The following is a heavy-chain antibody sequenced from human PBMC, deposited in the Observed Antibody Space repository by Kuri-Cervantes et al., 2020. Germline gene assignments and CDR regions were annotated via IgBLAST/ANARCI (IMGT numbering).Heavy chain of an antibody. Sequence: GGSLRLSCAVSGFTFSSYAMSWVRQAPGKGLEWVSAISGXGGSTYYADSVKGRFTISRDNSKNTLYLQMNSLRVEDTAVYYCXRDRGGMSMVRGGIFGGQGTLVTVSS. V-gene: IGHV3-23*01. CDR3: XRDRGGMSMVRGGIF. J-gene: IGHJ4*02. CDR1: GFTFSSYA. D-gene: IGHD3-10*01. CDR2: ISGXGGST.